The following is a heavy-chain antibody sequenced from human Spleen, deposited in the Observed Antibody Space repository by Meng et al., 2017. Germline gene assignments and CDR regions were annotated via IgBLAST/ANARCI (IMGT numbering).Heavy chain of an antibody. CDR3: ARDYGGDSGGY. Sequence: GESLKISCAASGFTFSSYNMHWVRQTPGEGLVWVSRINTDASITTYADSVKGRFTISRDNAKNSLYLQMNSLRAEDTAMYYCARDYGGDSGGYWGQGTLVTVSS. J-gene: IGHJ4*02. D-gene: IGHD4-23*01. V-gene: IGHV3-74*03. CDR2: INTDASIT. CDR1: GFTFSSYN.